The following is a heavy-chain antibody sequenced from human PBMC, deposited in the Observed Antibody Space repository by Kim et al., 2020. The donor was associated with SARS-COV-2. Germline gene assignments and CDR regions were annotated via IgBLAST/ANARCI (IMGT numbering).Heavy chain of an antibody. Sequence: GGSLRLSCAASGFTFSSYGMHWVRQAPGKGLEWVAVISYDGSNKYYADSVKGRFTISRDNSKNTLYLQMNSLRAEDTAVYYCAKDVQSSSGWYANYYYYGMDVWGQGTTVTVSS. V-gene: IGHV3-30*18. CDR1: GFTFSSYG. J-gene: IGHJ6*02. CDR3: AKDVQSSSGWYANYYYYGMDV. CDR2: ISYDGSNK. D-gene: IGHD6-19*01.